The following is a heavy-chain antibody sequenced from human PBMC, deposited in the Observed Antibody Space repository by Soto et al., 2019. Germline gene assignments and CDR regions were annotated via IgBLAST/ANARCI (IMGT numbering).Heavy chain of an antibody. CDR2: INHSGST. CDR1: GGSFSGYY. J-gene: IGHJ4*02. V-gene: IGHV4-34*01. D-gene: IGHD1-26*01. Sequence: QVQLQQWGAGLLKPSETLSLTCAVYGGSFSGYYWSWIRQPPGKGLEWIGEINHSGSTNYNPSLKSRVTISVDTSKNQFSLKLSSVTAADTAVYYCARAEELKAFDYWGQGTLVTVFS. CDR3: ARAEELKAFDY.